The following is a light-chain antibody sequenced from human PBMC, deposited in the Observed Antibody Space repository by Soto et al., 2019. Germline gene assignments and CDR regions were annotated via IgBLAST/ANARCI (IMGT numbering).Light chain of an antibody. J-gene: IGLJ1*01. CDR1: SSYVGGYNY. V-gene: IGLV2-14*01. CDR3: SSYTSSSTLV. CDR2: DVS. Sequence: QSVLTHPASVSGSPGQSITISCTGTSSYVGGYNYVSWYQQHPGKAPKLMIYDVSNRPSGVSNRFSGSKSGNTASLTISGLQAEDEADYYCSSYTSSSTLVFGTGTKVTVL.